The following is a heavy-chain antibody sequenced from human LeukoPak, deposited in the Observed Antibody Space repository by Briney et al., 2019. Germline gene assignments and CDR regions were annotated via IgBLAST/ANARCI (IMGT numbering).Heavy chain of an antibody. D-gene: IGHD6-13*01. CDR1: GGSFSGYY. V-gene: IGHV4-34*01. J-gene: IGHJ4*02. Sequence: SETLSLTCAVYGGSFSGYYWSWIRQPPGKGLEWIGEINHSGSTNYNPSLKSRVTISVDTSKNQFSLKLSSVTAADTAVYYCARTYSSRSPFDYWGQGTLVTVSS. CDR2: INHSGST. CDR3: ARTYSSRSPFDY.